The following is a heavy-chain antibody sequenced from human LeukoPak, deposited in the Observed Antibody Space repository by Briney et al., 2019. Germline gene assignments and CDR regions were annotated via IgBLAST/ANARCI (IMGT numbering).Heavy chain of an antibody. V-gene: IGHV1-2*02. Sequence: ASVKVSCKASGYTFTGYYIHWVRLAPGQGLEWMGWINPNSGGTNYAQKFQGRVTMTRDTSISTAYMELSRLRSDDTAVYYCARDRYSSSPAPGYYYYMDVWGKGTTVTVSS. J-gene: IGHJ6*03. D-gene: IGHD6-13*01. CDR2: INPNSGGT. CDR1: GYTFTGYY. CDR3: ARDRYSSSPAPGYYYYMDV.